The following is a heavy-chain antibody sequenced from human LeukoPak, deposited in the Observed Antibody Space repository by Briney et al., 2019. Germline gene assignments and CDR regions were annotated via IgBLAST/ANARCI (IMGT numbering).Heavy chain of an antibody. V-gene: IGHV4-59*08. Sequence: SETLSLTCTVSGGSISSYYWSWIRQPPGKGLEWIGYIYYSGSTNYNPSLKSRVTISVDTSKNQLSLKLSSVTAADTAVYYCARVDGIAVAGLDYWGQGTLVTVSS. CDR1: GGSISSYY. J-gene: IGHJ4*02. CDR3: ARVDGIAVAGLDY. CDR2: IYYSGST. D-gene: IGHD6-19*01.